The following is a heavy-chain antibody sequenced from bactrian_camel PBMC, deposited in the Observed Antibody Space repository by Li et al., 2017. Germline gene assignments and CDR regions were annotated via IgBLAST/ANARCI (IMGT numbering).Heavy chain of an antibody. CDR2: ICTGDGRA. V-gene: IGHV3S1*01. J-gene: IGHJ4*01. D-gene: IGHD6*01. CDR1: GYTANMNC. CDR3: AEGRGSRGEHCYSLNY. Sequence: VQLVESGGGTAQAGGSLRLSCAASGYTANMNCMAWFRQAPGNEREAVAAICTGDGRAYYHDSENDSGKGRFTISRDNAKNTVYLQMNNLQPEDTATYYCAEGRGSRGEHCYSLNYWGQGTQVTVS.